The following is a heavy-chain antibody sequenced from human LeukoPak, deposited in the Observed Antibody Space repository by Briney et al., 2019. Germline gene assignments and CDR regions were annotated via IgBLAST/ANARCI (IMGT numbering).Heavy chain of an antibody. Sequence: GGSLRLSCAASGFTFSDYYMSWIRQAPGKGLEWVSYISSSGSTIYYADSVKGRFTISRDNAKNSLYLQMNSLRAEDTAVYYCARVGVVVAATSPPNWFDPWGQGTLVTVSS. CDR2: ISSSGSTI. J-gene: IGHJ5*02. CDR3: ARVGVVVAATSPPNWFDP. CDR1: GFTFSDYY. D-gene: IGHD2-15*01. V-gene: IGHV3-11*01.